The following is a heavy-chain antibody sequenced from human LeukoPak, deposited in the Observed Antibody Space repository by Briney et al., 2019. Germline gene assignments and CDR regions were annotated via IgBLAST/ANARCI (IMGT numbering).Heavy chain of an antibody. CDR3: ARGRPHGNDY. CDR1: GFTFSDFY. D-gene: IGHD4-23*01. V-gene: IGHV3-11*04. CDR2: SSNGGSTI. Sequence: GGSLRLSCAASGFTFSDFYMTWIRQAPGKGLEWVSYSSNGGSTIYYADSVKGRFTISRDNAKNTLYLQMNSLRVEDTAVYYCARGRPHGNDYWGQGTLVTVSS. J-gene: IGHJ4*02.